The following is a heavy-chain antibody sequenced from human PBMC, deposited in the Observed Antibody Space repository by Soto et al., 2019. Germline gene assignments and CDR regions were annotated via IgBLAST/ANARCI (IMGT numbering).Heavy chain of an antibody. V-gene: IGHV4-30-4*01. CDR2: IYYSGST. D-gene: IGHD4-17*01. Sequence: PSETLSLTCTVSGGSISSGDYYWSWIRQPPGKGLEWIGYIYYSGSTYYNPSLKSRVTISVDTSKNQFSLKLSSVTAADTAVYYCARAPNHYGDYFRYNNWFDPWGQGTLVTVSS. CDR1: GGSISSGDYY. CDR3: ARAPNHYGDYFRYNNWFDP. J-gene: IGHJ5*02.